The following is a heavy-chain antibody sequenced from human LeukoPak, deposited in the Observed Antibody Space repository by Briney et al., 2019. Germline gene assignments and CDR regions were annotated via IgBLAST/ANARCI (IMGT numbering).Heavy chain of an antibody. J-gene: IGHJ3*02. V-gene: IGHV3-11*05. D-gene: IGHD3-3*02. CDR2: ISSSSSYT. CDR3: ARDKAFSAFDI. CDR1: GFTFSDYY. Sequence: GGSLRLSCAASGFTFSDYYMSWIRQAPGKGLEWVSYISSSSSYTNYADSVKGRFTISRDNAKNSLYLQMISLRAEDTAVYYCARDKAFSAFDIWGQGTMVTVSS.